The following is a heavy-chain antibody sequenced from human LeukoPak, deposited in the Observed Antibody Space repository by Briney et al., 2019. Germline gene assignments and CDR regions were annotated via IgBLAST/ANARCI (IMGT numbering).Heavy chain of an antibody. D-gene: IGHD6-19*01. V-gene: IGHV3-48*03. CDR1: GFTFSSYE. J-gene: IGHJ4*02. CDR3: ARESIAVAGAPFDY. CDR2: ISSGSTI. Sequence: GGSLGRACTASGFTFSSYEMNWVRQAPGKGLEWVSYISSGSTIYDADSVKGRFTISRDNAKNSLYLQMNSLRAEDTAVYYCARESIAVAGAPFDYWGQGTLVTVSS.